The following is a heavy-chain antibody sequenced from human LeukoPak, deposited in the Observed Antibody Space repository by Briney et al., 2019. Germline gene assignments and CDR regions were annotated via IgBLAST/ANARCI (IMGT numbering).Heavy chain of an antibody. CDR3: AKTGSWGSSNYYFDY. Sequence: QPGRSLRLSCAASGFTFSSYGMHWVRQAPGKGLEWVAVISYDGSNKYYADSVKGRFTISRDNSKNTLYLQMNSLRAEDTALYYCAKTGSWGSSNYYFDYWGQGTLVTVSS. CDR1: GFTFSSYG. V-gene: IGHV3-30*18. CDR2: ISYDGSNK. D-gene: IGHD2-15*01. J-gene: IGHJ4*02.